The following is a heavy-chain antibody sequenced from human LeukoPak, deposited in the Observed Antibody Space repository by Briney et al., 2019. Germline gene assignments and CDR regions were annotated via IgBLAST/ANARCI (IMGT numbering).Heavy chain of an antibody. CDR1: IGSLNSYF. Sequence: SETLSLTCTVSIGSLNSYFWTWVRQPAGKGLEWIGRVSDTGRAYYNPSLESRVTISLDTSKNQFSLKVTSVTAADTAVYYCARGKEMTRTSGYYSFDVWGQGTLVSVSS. D-gene: IGHD3-9*01. J-gene: IGHJ4*02. CDR3: ARGKEMTRTSGYYSFDV. CDR2: VSDTGRA. V-gene: IGHV4-4*07.